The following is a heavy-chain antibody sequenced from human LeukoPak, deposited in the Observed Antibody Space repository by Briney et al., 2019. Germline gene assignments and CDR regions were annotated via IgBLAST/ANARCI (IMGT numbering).Heavy chain of an antibody. V-gene: IGHV1-2*02. D-gene: IGHD7-27*01. J-gene: IGHJ4*02. Sequence: GASVKVSCKASGFTLSDHYMHWLRQTPGQGLEWMGWIHPGGGDTHYAQKFQGRFTMTRDTSLSTTYMELSRLRSDDTAVYYCARDFNWGPDFWGQGTLVTVSS. CDR3: ARDFNWGPDF. CDR2: IHPGGGDT. CDR1: GFTLSDHY.